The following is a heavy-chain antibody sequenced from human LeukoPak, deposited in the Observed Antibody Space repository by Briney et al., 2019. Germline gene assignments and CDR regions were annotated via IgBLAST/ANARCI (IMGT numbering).Heavy chain of an antibody. CDR1: GYTLTSYD. Sequence: ASVKVSCKASGYTLTSYDINWVRQATGQGLEWMGRMNPNSGNTGYAQKFQGRVTMTRNTSISTAYMELSSLRSEDTAVYYCARDNGGTAMAYYYYYSMDVWGKGTTVIISS. V-gene: IGHV1-8*01. CDR2: MNPNSGNT. CDR3: ARDNGGTAMAYYYYYSMDV. D-gene: IGHD5-18*01. J-gene: IGHJ6*03.